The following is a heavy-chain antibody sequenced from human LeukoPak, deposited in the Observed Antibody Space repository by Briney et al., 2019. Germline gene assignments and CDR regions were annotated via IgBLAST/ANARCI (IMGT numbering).Heavy chain of an antibody. CDR3: ARDRGWRSGGYYLCYFDF. CDR2: IKGDGSEK. Sequence: GGSLRLSCAASGFTLSGYFMSWVRQAPGEGLEWVASIKGDGSEKYYVDSVKGRFTISRDNAKNSLYLQMNSLRAEDTAVYFCARDRGWRSGGYYLCYFDFWGQGTLVTVSS. D-gene: IGHD3-22*01. J-gene: IGHJ4*02. V-gene: IGHV3-7*01. CDR1: GFTLSGYF.